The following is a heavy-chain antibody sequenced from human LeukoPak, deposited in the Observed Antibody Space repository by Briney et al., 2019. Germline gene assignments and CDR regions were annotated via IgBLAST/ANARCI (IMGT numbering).Heavy chain of an antibody. Sequence: PGGPLRLSCAASGFTFSSYAVSCLREAPGKGLEWVSASSGSGGSTYYADSVKGRFTISRDNSKNTLYLQMNSLRAEDTAVYYCAKYAPAYYYYYMDVWGKGTTVTVSS. CDR2: SSGSGGST. V-gene: IGHV3-23*01. J-gene: IGHJ6*03. CDR1: GFTFSSYA. CDR3: AKYAPAYYYYYMDV. D-gene: IGHD2-2*01.